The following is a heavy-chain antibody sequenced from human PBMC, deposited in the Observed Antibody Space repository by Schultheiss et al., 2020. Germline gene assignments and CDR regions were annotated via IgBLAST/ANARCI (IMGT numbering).Heavy chain of an antibody. V-gene: IGHV4-34*01. CDR3: ARGEPHAFTIFGVVTTKSPYYYYGMDV. CDR1: GGSFSGYY. D-gene: IGHD3-3*01. CDR2: INHSGST. J-gene: IGHJ6*02. Sequence: SETLSLTCAVYGGSFSGYYWRWIRQPPGKGLEWIGEINHSGSTNYNPSLKSRVTISVDTSKNQFSLKLSSVTAADTAVYYCARGEPHAFTIFGVVTTKSPYYYYGMDVWGQGATVNVYS.